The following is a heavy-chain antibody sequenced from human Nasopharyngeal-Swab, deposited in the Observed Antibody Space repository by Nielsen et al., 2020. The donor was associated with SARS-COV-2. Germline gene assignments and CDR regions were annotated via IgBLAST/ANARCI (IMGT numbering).Heavy chain of an antibody. CDR2: ISGSSTTM. CDR1: GFTFNDYS. V-gene: IGHV3-48*01. Sequence: GGSLRLSCAASGFTFNDYSMNWVRQAPGKGLEWVSYISGSSTTMYYADSVKGRFTISRDNSKNTLYLQMNSLRADDTAVYYCADPPFSEYWGQGTLVTVSS. CDR3: ADPPFSEY. J-gene: IGHJ4*02.